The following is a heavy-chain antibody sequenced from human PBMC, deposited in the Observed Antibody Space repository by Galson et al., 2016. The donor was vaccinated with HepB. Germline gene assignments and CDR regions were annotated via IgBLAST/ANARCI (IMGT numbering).Heavy chain of an antibody. Sequence: PALVKPTQTLTLTCSFSGFSLKTRGMCVSWVRQPPGKGLEWLALIDWDDQRNYTTSLKTNLTISGDTAKNQVVLTLANVDPADTATYYCARLPSGNYFDFWGQGTLVAVSS. J-gene: IGHJ4*02. CDR2: IDWDDQR. V-gene: IGHV2-70*19. CDR1: GFSLKTRGMC. D-gene: IGHD1-26*01. CDR3: ARLPSGNYFDF.